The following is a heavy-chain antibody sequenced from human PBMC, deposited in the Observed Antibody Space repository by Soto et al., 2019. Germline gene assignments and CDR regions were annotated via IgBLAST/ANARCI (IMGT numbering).Heavy chain of an antibody. CDR2: TYNNGRP. CDR3: ARGGVYDFWSGLFD. J-gene: IGHJ4*02. CDR1: GASISRGDYY. V-gene: IGHV4-30-4*01. D-gene: IGHD3-3*01. Sequence: SSETLSLTCTVSGASISRGDYYWNWIRQSPGKGLEWIGNTYNNGRPNYNPSLKSRVTISGDSSKNQFSLKLRSLSAADTAVYYCARGGVYDFWSGLFDWGQGTLVTVSS.